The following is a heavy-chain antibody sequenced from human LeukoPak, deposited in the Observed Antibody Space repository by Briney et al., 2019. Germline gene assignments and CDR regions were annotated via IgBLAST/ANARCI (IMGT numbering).Heavy chain of an antibody. Sequence: SGPTLVNPTQTITLTCTFSGFSLSTSGVGVGWIRQPPGKALEWLALIYWDDDKRYSPSLKSRLTITKDTSKNQVVLTMTNMDPVDTATYYCAHRGAAAYSYGPPFDYWGQGTLVTVSS. CDR3: AHRGAAAYSYGPPFDY. D-gene: IGHD5-18*01. J-gene: IGHJ4*02. CDR1: GFSLSTSGVG. V-gene: IGHV2-5*02. CDR2: IYWDDDK.